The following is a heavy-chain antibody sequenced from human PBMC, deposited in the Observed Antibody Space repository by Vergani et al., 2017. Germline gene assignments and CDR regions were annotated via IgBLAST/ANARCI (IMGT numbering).Heavy chain of an antibody. CDR3: ARVGIFDFYSYMDV. J-gene: IGHJ6*03. D-gene: IGHD3-3*01. CDR2: IYYSGST. V-gene: IGHV4-59*01. Sequence: QVQLQESGPGLVKPSETLSLTCTVSGGSTSSYYWSWIRQPPGKGLELIGDIYYSGSTNYNPSLKSRVTISVDTSKNQFSLRRSSVTAADTAVYYCARVGIFDFYSYMDVWGKGTTVTVSS. CDR1: GGSTSSYY.